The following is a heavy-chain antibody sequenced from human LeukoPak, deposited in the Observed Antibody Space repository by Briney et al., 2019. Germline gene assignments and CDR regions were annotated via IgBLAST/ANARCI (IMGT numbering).Heavy chain of an antibody. J-gene: IGHJ4*02. D-gene: IGHD3-16*01. V-gene: IGHV3-23*01. CDR2: IGGSGTRT. CDR3: AKGTTDYDASDPLDF. Sequence: GGTLRLSCSASGFTFTTYGMNWVRQAPGEGLEWVSGIGGSGTRTYYADSVKGRFTISRDNSKNTLYLQMNSLRDEDTAVYYCAKGTTDYDASDPLDFWGQGTLVTVSS. CDR1: GFTFTTYG.